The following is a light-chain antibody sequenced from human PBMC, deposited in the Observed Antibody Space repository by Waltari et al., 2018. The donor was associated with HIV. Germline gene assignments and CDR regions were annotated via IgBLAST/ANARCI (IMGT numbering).Light chain of an antibody. CDR1: SSYVGGYQY. J-gene: IGLJ2*01. CDR3: CSYAGSYTYVV. V-gene: IGLV2-11*01. Sequence: QSALTQPRSVSGSPGQSVTMSCSGTSSYVGGYQYVSWYQQHPGKAPKLLIYDVNKRPSGVSDRFSGSKSGNTASLTISGLQVEDEADYYCCSYAGSYTYVVLGGGTKLTVL. CDR2: DVN.